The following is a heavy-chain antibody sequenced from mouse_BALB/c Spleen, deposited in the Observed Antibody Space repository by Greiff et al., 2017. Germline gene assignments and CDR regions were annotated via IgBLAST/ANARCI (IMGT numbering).Heavy chain of an antibody. CDR2: IHYSGRT. Sequence: EVKLMESGPDLVEPSQSLSLTCTVTGYSITSGYSWHWIRQFPGNKLEWMGYIHYSGRTNYNPSLKSRISITRDTSKNQFFLQLHPVTTEDTATYYCARYGYGNLYAMDYWGQGTSVTVSA. CDR1: GYSITSGYS. V-gene: IGHV3-1*02. D-gene: IGHD2-10*02. CDR3: ARYGYGNLYAMDY. J-gene: IGHJ4*01.